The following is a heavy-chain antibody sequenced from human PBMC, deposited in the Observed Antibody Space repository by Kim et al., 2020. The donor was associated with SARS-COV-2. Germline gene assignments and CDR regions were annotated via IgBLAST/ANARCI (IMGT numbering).Heavy chain of an antibody. Sequence: SETLSLTCTVSGGSISSSSYYWGWIRQPPGKGLEWIGTVYYSGTTYYNPSLKSRVTISVDTSKNQFSLKLTSVTAAETAVYYCARRRYSGYSFDYWGQGTLVTVSS. J-gene: IGHJ4*02. CDR3: ARRRYSGYSFDY. CDR2: VYYSGTT. CDR1: GGSISSSSYY. D-gene: IGHD5-12*01. V-gene: IGHV4-39*01.